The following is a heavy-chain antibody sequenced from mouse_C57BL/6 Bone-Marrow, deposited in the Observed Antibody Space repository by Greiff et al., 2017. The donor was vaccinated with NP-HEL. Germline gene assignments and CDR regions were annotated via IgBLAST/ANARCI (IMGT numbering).Heavy chain of an antibody. J-gene: IGHJ3*01. D-gene: IGHD2-14*01. CDR2: ISYDGSN. CDR1: GYSITSGYY. Sequence: DVQLQESGPGLVKPSPSLSLTCSVTGYSITSGYYWNWIRQFPGNKLEWMGYISYDGSNNYNPSLKNRISITRDTSKNQFFLKLNSVTTEDTATYYCARGVRPWFAYWGQGTLVTVSA. V-gene: IGHV3-6*01. CDR3: ARGVRPWFAY.